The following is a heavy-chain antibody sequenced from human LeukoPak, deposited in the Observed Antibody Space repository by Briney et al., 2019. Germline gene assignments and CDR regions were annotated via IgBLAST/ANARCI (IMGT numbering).Heavy chain of an antibody. CDR2: TYYMSKWYN. J-gene: IGHJ4*02. D-gene: IGHD6-19*01. V-gene: IGHV6-1*01. CDR1: GDSLSSNSAT. Sequence: SQTLSLTCALSGDSLSSNSATWNWIRQSPSRGLEWQGRTYYMSKWYNNYAISVKSRITINPDTSKNQFSLQLNSVTPEDTAVYYCARGWEYGSGWYAFDYWGQGTLVTVSS. CDR3: ARGWEYGSGWYAFDY.